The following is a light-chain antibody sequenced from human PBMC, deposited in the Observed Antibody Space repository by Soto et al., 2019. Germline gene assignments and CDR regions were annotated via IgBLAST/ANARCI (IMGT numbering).Light chain of an antibody. CDR3: SSYTSSSTHYV. J-gene: IGLJ1*01. CDR1: SSDVGGYNY. Sequence: SGLTEPASVSGSAGRSITISCTGTSSDVGGYNYVSWYQQHPGKAPKLMIYEVSNRPSGVSNRFSGSKSGNTASLTISGLQAEDEADYYCSSYTSSSTHYVFGTGTKATVL. CDR2: EVS. V-gene: IGLV2-14*01.